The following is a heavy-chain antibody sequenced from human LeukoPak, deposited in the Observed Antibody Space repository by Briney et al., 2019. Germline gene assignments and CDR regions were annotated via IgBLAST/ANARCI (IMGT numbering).Heavy chain of an antibody. CDR2: ISGSGGST. D-gene: IGHD6-19*01. CDR3: AKGGEQWLVPNYFDY. Sequence: SCTASGGTFSSYAMSWVRQAPGKGLEWVSAISGSGGSTYYADSVKGRFTISRDNSKNTLYLQMNSLRAEDTAVYYCAKGGEQWLVPNYFDYWGQGTLVTVSS. CDR1: GGTFSSYA. J-gene: IGHJ4*02. V-gene: IGHV3-23*01.